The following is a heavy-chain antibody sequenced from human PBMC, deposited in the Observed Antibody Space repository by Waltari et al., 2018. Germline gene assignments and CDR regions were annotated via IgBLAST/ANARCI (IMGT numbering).Heavy chain of an antibody. CDR2: IYSGGNT. Sequence: EVQLVESGGNLIQPGGSLRLSCAASGFTVRTNFISGVRQAPGKGLEGVSIIYSGGNTYYAGSVKGRFTISRDNYKNMVYLEMNSLRAEDTAVYYCAKQSPSYTRGWYPLESWGPGTLVTVSP. CDR1: GFTVRTNF. V-gene: IGHV3-53*01. D-gene: IGHD6-19*01. CDR3: AKQSPSYTRGWYPLES. J-gene: IGHJ4*02.